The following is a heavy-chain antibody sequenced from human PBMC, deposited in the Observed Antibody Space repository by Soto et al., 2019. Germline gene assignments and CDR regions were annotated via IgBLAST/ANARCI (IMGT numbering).Heavy chain of an antibody. CDR2: IKGDGSEK. V-gene: IGHV3-7*01. CDR3: AREMYYYGSGDY. CDR1: GFTFSSYW. J-gene: IGHJ4*02. D-gene: IGHD3-10*01. Sequence: EVQVVESGGGLVQPGGSLRLSCAASGFTFSSYWMSWVRQAPGRGLEWVANIKGDGSEKNYVDSVKGQFTISRDNAKNSLYLQMNSLRAEDTAVYYCAREMYYYGSGDYWGQGTLVTFSS.